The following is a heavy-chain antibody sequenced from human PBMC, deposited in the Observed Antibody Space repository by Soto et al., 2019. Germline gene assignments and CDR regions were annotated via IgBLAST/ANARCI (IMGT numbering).Heavy chain of an antibody. CDR3: AYCSGGSCYSGDDY. V-gene: IGHV1-18*01. Sequence: GASVKVSCKASGYTFTSYGISWVRQAPGQGLEWMGWISAYSGNTNYAQKLQGRVTMTTDTSTSTAYMELRSLRSDDTAVYYCAYCSGGSCYSGDDYWGQGTLVTVSS. D-gene: IGHD2-15*01. CDR2: ISAYSGNT. J-gene: IGHJ4*02. CDR1: GYTFTSYG.